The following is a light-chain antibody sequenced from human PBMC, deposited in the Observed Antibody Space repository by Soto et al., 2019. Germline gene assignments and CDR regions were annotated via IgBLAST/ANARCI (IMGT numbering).Light chain of an antibody. CDR1: QSLLHSNGYNY. CDR3: VQALQSPPWT. CDR2: LGS. J-gene: IGKJ1*01. Sequence: DIVVTQSPLTLPVTPGETASISCRSSQSLLHSNGYNYLDWYLQKPGQSPQLLIYLGSNRASGVPDRFSGSGSGTDFTLKISRVEDEDVGVYYCVQALQSPPWTFGQGTKLEIK. V-gene: IGKV2-28*01.